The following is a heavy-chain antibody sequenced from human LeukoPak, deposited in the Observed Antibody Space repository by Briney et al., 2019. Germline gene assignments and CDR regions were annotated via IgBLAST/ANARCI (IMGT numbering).Heavy chain of an antibody. CDR3: ARVSALRSSGWFGVFDI. D-gene: IGHD6-19*01. J-gene: IGHJ4*02. Sequence: GGSLRLSCAASGVPFTYFTLTWVRQAPGKGLEWVSGISGSDTTTYSADSVKGRFTISRDDSENTLYLQMNSLRAEDTAIYYCARVSALRSSGWFGVFDIWGQGTLVTVSS. CDR1: GVPFTYFT. V-gene: IGHV3-23*01. CDR2: ISGSDTTT.